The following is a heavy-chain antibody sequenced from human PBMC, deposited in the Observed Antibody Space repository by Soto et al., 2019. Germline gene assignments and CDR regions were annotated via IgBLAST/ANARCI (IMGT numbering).Heavy chain of an antibody. J-gene: IGHJ4*02. CDR3: ARVSGRGYGDYITVFDY. Sequence: KLSETLSLTCTVSGGSISSYYWSWIRQPPGKGLEWIGYIYYSGSTNYNPSLKSRVTISVDTSKNQFSLKLSSVTAADTVVYYCARVSGRGYGDYITVFDYWGQGTLVTVSS. D-gene: IGHD4-17*01. CDR2: IYYSGST. CDR1: GGSISSYY. V-gene: IGHV4-59*01.